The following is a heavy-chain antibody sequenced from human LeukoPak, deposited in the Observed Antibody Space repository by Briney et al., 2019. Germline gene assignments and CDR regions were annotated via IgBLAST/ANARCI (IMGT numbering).Heavy chain of an antibody. V-gene: IGHV1-69*04. D-gene: IGHD5-24*01. Sequence: ASVKVSCKASGGTFSNYAITWVRQAPGQGLEWMGRIIPIFGIANYAQNVQGRVTLTADTSTSTAYMEVSSLRSEDTAVFYCARTEMATILDFDYWGQGTLVTVSS. CDR2: IIPIFGIA. J-gene: IGHJ4*02. CDR1: GGTFSNYA. CDR3: ARTEMATILDFDY.